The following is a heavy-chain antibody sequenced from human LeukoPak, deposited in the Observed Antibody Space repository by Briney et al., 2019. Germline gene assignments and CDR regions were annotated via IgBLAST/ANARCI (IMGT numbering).Heavy chain of an antibody. CDR2: IIPIFGTA. J-gene: IGHJ6*03. CDR1: GGTFSSYA. Sequence: ASVKVSCKASGGTFSSYAIRWVRQAPGQGLEWMGGIIPIFGTANYAQKFQGRVTITADESTSTAYMELSSLRSEDTAVYYCARVGSSWYSGYMDVWGKGTTVTVSS. V-gene: IGHV1-69*13. D-gene: IGHD6-13*01. CDR3: ARVGSSWYSGYMDV.